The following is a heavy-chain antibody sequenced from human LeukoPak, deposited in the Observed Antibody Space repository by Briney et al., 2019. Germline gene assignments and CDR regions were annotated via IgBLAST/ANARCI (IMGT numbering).Heavy chain of an antibody. CDR3: ARRITIFGVAPPGSWFDP. CDR2: IYYSGST. CDR1: GGSISSYY. Sequence: ETLSLTCTVSGGSISSYYWSWIRQPPGKGLEWIGYIYYSGSTNYNPSLKSRVTISVDTSKNQFSLKLSSVTAADTAVYYCARRITIFGVAPPGSWFDPWGQGTLVTVSS. D-gene: IGHD3-3*01. V-gene: IGHV4-59*08. J-gene: IGHJ5*02.